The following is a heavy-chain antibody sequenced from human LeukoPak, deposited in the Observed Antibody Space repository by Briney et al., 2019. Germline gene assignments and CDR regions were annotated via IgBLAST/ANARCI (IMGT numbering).Heavy chain of an antibody. CDR2: TYYRTKWYN. Sequence: SQTLSLTCAISGDSVSSNSAAWNWIRQSPSRGLEWLGRTYYRTKWYNDYAVSVKSRITINPDTSKNQFSLQLNSVTPEDTAVYYCARDSPLTTVTTFPYWYFDLWGRGTLVTVSS. CDR1: GDSVSSNSAA. J-gene: IGHJ2*01. CDR3: ARDSPLTTVTTFPYWYFDL. D-gene: IGHD4-17*01. V-gene: IGHV6-1*01.